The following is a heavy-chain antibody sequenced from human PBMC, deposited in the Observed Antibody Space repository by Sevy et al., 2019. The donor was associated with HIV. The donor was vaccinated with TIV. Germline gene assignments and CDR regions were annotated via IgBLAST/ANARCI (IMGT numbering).Heavy chain of an antibody. D-gene: IGHD3-3*01. CDR1: GFTVSNNY. CDR3: ARDRRGITIFGVVTYGMDV. V-gene: IGHV3-53*01. Sequence: GGSLRLSCAASGFTVSNNYMSWVRQAPGKGLEWVSVIYSGGSTYYADSVKGRFTISRDNSKNTLYLQMNSLRAEDTAVYYCARDRRGITIFGVVTYGMDVWGQGTTVTVSS. J-gene: IGHJ6*02. CDR2: IYSGGST.